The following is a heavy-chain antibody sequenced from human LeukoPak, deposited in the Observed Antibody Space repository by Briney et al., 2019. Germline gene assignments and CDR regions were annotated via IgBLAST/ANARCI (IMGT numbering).Heavy chain of an antibody. D-gene: IGHD3-10*01. CDR3: ARQGSYYYGSGTYYNGHFDY. V-gene: IGHV4-39*01. J-gene: IGHJ4*02. CDR2: IYYSGST. Sequence: PSETLSLTCTVSGGSISSGSCYWGWIRQPPGKGLEWIGSIYYSGSTYYNASLKSRVTISVDTSKNQFSLKLSSVTAADTAVYYCARQGSYYYGSGTYYNGHFDYWAQGTLVTVSS. CDR1: GGSISSGSCY.